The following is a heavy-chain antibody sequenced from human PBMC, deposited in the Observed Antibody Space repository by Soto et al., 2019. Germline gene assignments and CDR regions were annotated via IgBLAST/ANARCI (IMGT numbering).Heavy chain of an antibody. J-gene: IGHJ4*02. D-gene: IGHD3-16*01. CDR2: ISAYNGNT. Sequence: QVHLVQSGAAVKKPGASLQVSCKASGYTFTNLGITWVRQAPGQGLEWMGWISAYNGNTNYAQKFQGRVTMTTDTSTSTAYMVLERLRSDGTAVYYCARGGTPIDSWGQGTLVTVSS. CDR3: ARGGTPIDS. CDR1: GYTFTNLG. V-gene: IGHV1-18*01.